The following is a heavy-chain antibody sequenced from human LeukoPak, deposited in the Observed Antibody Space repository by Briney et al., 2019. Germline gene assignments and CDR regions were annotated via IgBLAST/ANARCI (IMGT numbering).Heavy chain of an antibody. V-gene: IGHV1-69*13. D-gene: IGHD2-2*01. CDR2: IIPLFGST. J-gene: IGHJ4*02. CDR3: ARERDIAVVPGAIVGYYFDN. CDR1: GGTFSSYT. Sequence: ASVKVSCKASGGTFSSYTISWVRQAPGQGLEWMGGIIPLFGSTNYAQKFQGRVTITADESTGTAYMELNSLISEDTAVYYCARERDIAVVPGAIVGYYFDNWGQGTLVTVSS.